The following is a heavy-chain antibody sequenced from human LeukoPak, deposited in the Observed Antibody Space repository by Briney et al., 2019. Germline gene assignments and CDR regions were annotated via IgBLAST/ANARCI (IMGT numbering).Heavy chain of an antibody. V-gene: IGHV3-7*01. CDR1: GFTFSNYW. CDR2: IKQDGSMT. J-gene: IGHJ4*02. CDR3: ARDESGGYYVY. Sequence: GGSLRLSCAVSGFTFSNYWMSWVRQAPGRGLEWVASIKQDGSMTQYADSVRGRFTISRDNAKSSVYLQMSSLKAEDSAIYYCARDESGGYYVYWGQGTLVTVSS. D-gene: IGHD4-23*01.